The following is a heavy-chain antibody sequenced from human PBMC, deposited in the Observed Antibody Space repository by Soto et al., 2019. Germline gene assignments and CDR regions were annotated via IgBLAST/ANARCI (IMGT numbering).Heavy chain of an antibody. CDR2: ISWNSGSI. J-gene: IGHJ6*02. Sequence: QPGGSLRLSCAASGFIFEDYAMHWVRQAPGKGLEWVSGISWNSGSIGYADSVKGRFTISRDNAKNSLYLQMNSLRAEDTALYYCAKDISGKRNSRLRGGLWSGYSYYYYGMDVWGQGTTVTVSS. D-gene: IGHD3-3*01. CDR1: GFIFEDYA. CDR3: AKDISGKRNSRLRGGLWSGYSYYYYGMDV. V-gene: IGHV3-9*01.